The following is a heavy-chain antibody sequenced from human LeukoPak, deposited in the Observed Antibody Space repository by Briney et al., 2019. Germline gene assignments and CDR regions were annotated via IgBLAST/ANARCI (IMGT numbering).Heavy chain of an antibody. V-gene: IGHV5-51*01. CDR1: GYSFSNYW. CDR3: ARRRWADAFDI. Sequence: GESLKISCKGSGYSFSNYWIAWVRQLPGKGLEWMGIIYPGDSDTTYSPSFQGQVTISADKSISTAYLQWSSLKASDTAMYYCARRRWADAFDIWGQGTMVTVSS. J-gene: IGHJ3*02. D-gene: IGHD4-23*01. CDR2: IYPGDSDT.